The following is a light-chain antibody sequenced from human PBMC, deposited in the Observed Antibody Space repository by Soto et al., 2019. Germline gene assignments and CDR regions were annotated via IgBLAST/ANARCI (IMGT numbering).Light chain of an antibody. V-gene: IGKV1-9*01. J-gene: IGKJ1*01. CDR3: QQVNSYPWT. CDR2: AAS. CDR1: QGIDNF. Sequence: IQLTQSPSSLSASVGDRVIVTCRASQGIDNFLAWYQQKPRKAPKLLIYAASTPQSGVPSRFSGRGSGTDFTLTITNLQPEDFATYYCQQVNSYPWTFGQGTKVDIK.